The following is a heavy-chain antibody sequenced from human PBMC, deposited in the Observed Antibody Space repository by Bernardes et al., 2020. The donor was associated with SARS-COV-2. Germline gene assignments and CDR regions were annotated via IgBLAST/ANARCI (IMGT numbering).Heavy chain of an antibody. CDR2: IKQDGSEK. CDR3: ARDFSGSYSYGMDV. Sequence: GGSLRLSCAASGFTFSSYWMSWVRQAPGKGLEWVAYIKQDGSEKYYVDSVKGRFTISRDNAKNSLYLQMNSLRAEDTAMYYCARDFSGSYSYGMDVWGQGTTFTVSS. D-gene: IGHD1-26*01. V-gene: IGHV3-7*03. CDR1: GFTFSSYW. J-gene: IGHJ6*02.